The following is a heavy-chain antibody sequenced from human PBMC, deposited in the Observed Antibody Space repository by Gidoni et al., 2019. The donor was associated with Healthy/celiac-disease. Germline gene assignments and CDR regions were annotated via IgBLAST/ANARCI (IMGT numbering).Heavy chain of an antibody. CDR3: ARALITGGYYYYYYMDV. V-gene: IGHV1-2*02. CDR2: INPNSGGT. Sequence: QVQLVQSGAEVKKPGASVKVSCKASGYTFTGYYMHWVRQAPGQGLEWMGWINPNSGGTNYAQKFQGRVTMTRDTSISTAYMELSRLRSDDTAVYYCARALITGGYYYYYYMDVWGKGTTVTVSS. CDR1: GYTFTGYY. J-gene: IGHJ6*03. D-gene: IGHD1-20*01.